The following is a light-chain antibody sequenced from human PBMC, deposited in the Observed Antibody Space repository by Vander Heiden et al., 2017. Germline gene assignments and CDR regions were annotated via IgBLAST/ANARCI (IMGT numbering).Light chain of an antibody. J-gene: IGKJ2*01. CDR3: QQYYSTPYT. Sequence: IVMPPSPDSLAVSLGERATINCKSSQSILYSSNNKNYLAGYQQKPGQPPKLLIYWASTRESGVPDRFSGSGSGTDFTLTISSLQAGDVAVYYCQQYYSTPYTFGQGTKLEIK. CDR1: QSILYSSNNKNY. V-gene: IGKV4-1*01. CDR2: WAS.